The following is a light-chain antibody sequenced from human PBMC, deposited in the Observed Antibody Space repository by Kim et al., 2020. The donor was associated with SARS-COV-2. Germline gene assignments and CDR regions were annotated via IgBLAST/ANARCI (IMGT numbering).Light chain of an antibody. CDR3: QSYDSSNQVV. CDR2: EDN. V-gene: IGLV6-57*03. J-gene: IGLJ2*01. CDR1: SGSMASNY. Sequence: KTVNTSGDRSSGSMASNYVQWYQQRPGSAPTTVIYEDNQRPSGVPDRFSGSIDSSSNSASLTISGLKTEDEADYYCQSYDSSNQVVFGGGTQLTVL.